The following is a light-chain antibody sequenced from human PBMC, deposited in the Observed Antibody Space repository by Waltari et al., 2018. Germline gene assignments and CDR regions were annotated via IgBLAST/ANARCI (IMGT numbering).Light chain of an antibody. CDR1: QSVLYSSNNKNY. J-gene: IGKJ2*01. Sequence: DIVMTQSPDSLAVSLGARATINCQSSQSVLYSSNNKNYLAWHQQKPGQPPKLLLYWASTRESGVPDRFSGSGSGTDFTLTISTLQAEDVAIYYCQQYYSTPYTFGQGTKLEIK. CDR2: WAS. V-gene: IGKV4-1*01. CDR3: QQYYSTPYT.